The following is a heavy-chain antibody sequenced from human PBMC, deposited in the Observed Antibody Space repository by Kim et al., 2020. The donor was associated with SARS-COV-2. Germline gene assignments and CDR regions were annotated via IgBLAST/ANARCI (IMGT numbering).Heavy chain of an antibody. D-gene: IGHD3-22*01. Sequence: SETLSLTCAVYGGSFSGYYWSWIRQPPGKGLEWIGEINHSGSTNYNPSLKSRVTISVDTSKNQFSLKLSSVTAADTAVYYCARAYYYDSSGCYFDYWGQGTLVTVSS. CDR1: GGSFSGYY. CDR2: INHSGST. V-gene: IGHV4-34*01. J-gene: IGHJ4*02. CDR3: ARAYYYDSSGCYFDY.